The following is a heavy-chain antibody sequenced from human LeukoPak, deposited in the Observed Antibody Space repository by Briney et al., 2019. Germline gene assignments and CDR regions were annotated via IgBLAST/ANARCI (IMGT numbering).Heavy chain of an antibody. CDR2: IRYDGGRT. J-gene: IGHJ3*01. CDR3: ARYNDIAVGDSFDV. V-gene: IGHV3-7*01. Sequence: GGSLRLSCAASGFSFNRAGMVSVRQAPGKWLEWVASIRYDGGRTMYLFSVRCRFPMSRDNARSSLYLQMNSLRAEATAVYYCARYNDIAVGDSFDVWGQGTKVTVSS. CDR1: GFSFNRAG. D-gene: IGHD2-15*01.